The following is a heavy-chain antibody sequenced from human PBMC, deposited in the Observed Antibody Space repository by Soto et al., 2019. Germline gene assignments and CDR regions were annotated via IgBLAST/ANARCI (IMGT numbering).Heavy chain of an antibody. Sequence: QVQLQESGPGLVKPSETLSLTCTVSGGSISSYYWSWIRQPPGKGLEWIGYIYYSGSTNYNPSLKRRVPLSVDTSKNQFSLKLRSVTAADTAVYYCARARVGASSFDYWGQGTLVTVSS. J-gene: IGHJ4*02. D-gene: IGHD1-26*01. V-gene: IGHV4-59*08. CDR2: IYYSGST. CDR1: GGSISSYY. CDR3: ARARVGASSFDY.